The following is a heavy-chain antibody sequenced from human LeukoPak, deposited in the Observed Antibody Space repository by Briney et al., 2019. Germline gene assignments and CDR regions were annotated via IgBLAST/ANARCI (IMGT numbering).Heavy chain of an antibody. J-gene: IGHJ4*02. CDR3: ARVGYSSSWSAFDY. CDR1: GFSFSTYS. V-gene: IGHV3-21*01. Sequence: GGSLRLSCVASGFSFSTYSMDWVRQAPGKGLEWVSAIDSSGNSIYYADSVKGRFTISRDNAKNSLYLQMNSLRAEDTAVYYCARVGYSSSWSAFDYWGQGTLVTVSS. CDR2: IDSSGNSI. D-gene: IGHD6-13*01.